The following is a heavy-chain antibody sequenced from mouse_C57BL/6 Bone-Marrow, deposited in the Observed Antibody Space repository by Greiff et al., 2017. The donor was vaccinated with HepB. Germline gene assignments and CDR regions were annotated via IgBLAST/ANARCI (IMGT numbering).Heavy chain of an antibody. CDR2: ITPDSSTI. CDR1: GVDFSSYW. J-gene: IGHJ1*03. CDR3: ARPPRYWYFDV. Sequence: ASGVDFSSYWMSWVRRAPVKGLELVGEITPDSSTINDAPSLQDKFIISRDNAKTTLYLQMSKVRSEDTALYYCARPPRYWYFDVWGTGTTVTVSS. V-gene: IGHV4-1*01.